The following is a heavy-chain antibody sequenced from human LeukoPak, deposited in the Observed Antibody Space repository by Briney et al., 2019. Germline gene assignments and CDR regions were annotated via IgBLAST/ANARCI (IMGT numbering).Heavy chain of an antibody. CDR3: ARAASRFLEWLLDY. J-gene: IGHJ4*02. CDR1: GYTFTGYY. Sequence: ASVKVSCKASGYTFTGYYMHWVRQAPGQGLGWMGRINPNSGGTNYAQKFQGRVTMTRDTSISTAYMELSRLRSDDTAVYYCARAASRFLEWLLDYRGQGTLVTVSS. CDR2: INPNSGGT. V-gene: IGHV1-2*06. D-gene: IGHD3-3*01.